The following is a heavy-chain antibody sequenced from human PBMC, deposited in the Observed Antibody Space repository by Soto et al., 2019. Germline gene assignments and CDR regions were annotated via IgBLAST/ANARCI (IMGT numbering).Heavy chain of an antibody. CDR3: AGAVAVPADFDS. V-gene: IGHV1-3*05. CDR2: INAGNGNT. Sequence: QVQLVQSGAEEKKPGASVKVSCKASGYTFTGYAMHWVRQAPGQRLEWMGWINAGNGNTKYSQKFQGRVTITRDTSASTAYMELSSLRSEDTAVYYCAGAVAVPADFDSWVQGTLVTVS. J-gene: IGHJ4*02. CDR1: GYTFTGYA. D-gene: IGHD6-19*01.